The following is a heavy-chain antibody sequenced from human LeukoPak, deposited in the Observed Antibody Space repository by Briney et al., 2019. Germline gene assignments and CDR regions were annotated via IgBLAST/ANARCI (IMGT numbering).Heavy chain of an antibody. J-gene: IGHJ4*02. D-gene: IGHD4-17*01. V-gene: IGHV1-69*05. CDR2: IIPIFGTA. Sequence: ASVKVSCKASGGTFSSYAISWVRQAPGQGLEWMGGIIPIFGTANYAQKLQGRVTITTDESTSTAYMELSSLRSEDTAVYYCARSVHPYGDYVNFYYFDNWGQGTLVTVSS. CDR1: GGTFSSYA. CDR3: ARSVHPYGDYVNFYYFDN.